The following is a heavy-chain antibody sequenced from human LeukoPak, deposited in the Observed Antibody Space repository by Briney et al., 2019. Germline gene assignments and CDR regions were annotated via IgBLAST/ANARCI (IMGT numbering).Heavy chain of an antibody. J-gene: IGHJ6*03. CDR3: ARVLRYCGGGNCYSGGLGYMDV. CDR2: MRRDGNEK. Sequence: PGGSLRLSCVASGFTFSSYWMTWVRQAPGKGLEWVANMRRDGNEKYYVDSVGGRFTISRDNAKNSLFLQMNSLRAEDTAVYYCARVLRYCGGGNCYSGGLGYMDVWGKGTTVTISS. CDR1: GFTFSSYW. D-gene: IGHD2-15*01. V-gene: IGHV3-7*03.